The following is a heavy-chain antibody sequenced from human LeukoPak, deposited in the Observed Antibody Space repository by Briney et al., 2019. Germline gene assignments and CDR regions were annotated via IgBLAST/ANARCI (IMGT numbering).Heavy chain of an antibody. CDR1: GGSFSGYY. Sequence: TSETLSLTCAVYGGSFSGYYWSWIRQPPGKGLEWIGEINHSGSTNYNPSLKSRVTISVDTSKNQFSLKLSSVTAADTAVYYCATYYYDSSGYYYGYFQHWGQGTLVTVSS. V-gene: IGHV4-34*01. CDR2: INHSGST. J-gene: IGHJ1*01. CDR3: ATYYYDSSGYYYGYFQH. D-gene: IGHD3-22*01.